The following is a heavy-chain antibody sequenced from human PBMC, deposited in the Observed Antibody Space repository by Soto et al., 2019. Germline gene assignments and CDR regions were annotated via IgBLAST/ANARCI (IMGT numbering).Heavy chain of an antibody. V-gene: IGHV4-59*01. CDR3: ARGGGKYYYESSGHSNHAMDG. Sequence: SETLSLTCTVCGGPIRSYCCSWIRQPPWKGLEWIGYIYDSGNTDYNPSLKSRVTISVDASKNQFSLKLSSVTTADTAVYYCARGGGKYYYESSGHSNHAMDGWGQGTTVTVSS. D-gene: IGHD3-22*01. CDR1: GGPIRSYC. J-gene: IGHJ6*02. CDR2: IYDSGNT.